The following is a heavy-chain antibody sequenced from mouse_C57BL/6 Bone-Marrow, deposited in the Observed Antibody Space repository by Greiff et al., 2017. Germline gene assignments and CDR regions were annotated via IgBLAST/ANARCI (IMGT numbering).Heavy chain of an antibody. CDR3: ARWDYYGGFDY. V-gene: IGHV1-7*01. CDR2: INPSSGYT. D-gene: IGHD1-1*01. CDR1: GYTFTSYW. J-gene: IGHJ2*01. Sequence: QVQLQQSGAELAKPGASVKLSCKASGYTFTSYWMHWVKQRPGQGLEWIGYINPSSGYTKYTQKFKAKATLTADKSSSTAYMQLSSLTYEDSAVYYCARWDYYGGFDYWGQGTTLTVAS.